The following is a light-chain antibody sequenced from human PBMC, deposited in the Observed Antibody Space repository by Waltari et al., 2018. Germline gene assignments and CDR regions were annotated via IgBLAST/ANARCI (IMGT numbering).Light chain of an antibody. CDR3: ATWDDSLNAWV. CDR2: IDN. V-gene: IGLV1-44*01. CDR1: YSNIGRNA. Sequence: QSVLTQPPSASGTPGQRVTISWSGSYSNIGRNAVNWYQQLPEAAPKLLIYIDNQRPSGVPDRFSGSKSGTSASLAISGLQSEDEAVYHCATWDDSLNAWVFGGGTKVTVL. J-gene: IGLJ3*02.